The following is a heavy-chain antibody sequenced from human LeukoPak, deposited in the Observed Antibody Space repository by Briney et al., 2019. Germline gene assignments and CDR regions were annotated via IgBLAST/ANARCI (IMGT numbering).Heavy chain of an antibody. D-gene: IGHD7-27*01. CDR1: GFTFSNYA. CDR2: ISGSGGET. Sequence: GGSLRLSCAASGFTFSNYAMSWVRQAPGKGLEWVSGISGSGGETFYADSVKGRFTISRDNFKNTLFLRMKSLRAEDTAVYYCAKDGNWARFENWGQGTLVTVSS. J-gene: IGHJ4*02. CDR3: AKDGNWARFEN. V-gene: IGHV3-23*01.